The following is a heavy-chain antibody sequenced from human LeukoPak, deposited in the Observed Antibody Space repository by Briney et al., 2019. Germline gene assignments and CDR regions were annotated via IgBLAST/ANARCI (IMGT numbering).Heavy chain of an antibody. Sequence: SETLSLTCTVSGGSISNRSHFWGWIRQTPGKGLEWFGSIYYSGYTYYNPSLKSRVTISVHTSKNQFSLRLNSVTAADTAVYYCAVARYYYYVDVWGKGTTVTVSS. CDR1: GGSISNRSHF. D-gene: IGHD6-6*01. V-gene: IGHV4-39*07. CDR2: IYYSGYT. CDR3: AVARYYYYVDV. J-gene: IGHJ6*03.